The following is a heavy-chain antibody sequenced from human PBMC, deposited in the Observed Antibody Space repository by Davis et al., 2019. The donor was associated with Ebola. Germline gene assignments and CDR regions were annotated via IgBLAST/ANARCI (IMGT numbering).Heavy chain of an antibody. CDR1: GFTVSSNY. D-gene: IGHD6-13*01. V-gene: IGHV3-53*04. Sequence: GESLKISCAASGFTVSSNYMSWVRQAPGKGLEWVSVIYSGGSTYYADSVKGRFTISRHNSKNTLYLQMNSLRAEDTAVYYCARDPLGIAAAGIRWGPGMDVWGQGTTVTVSS. CDR2: IYSGGST. CDR3: ARDPLGIAAAGIRWGPGMDV. J-gene: IGHJ6*02.